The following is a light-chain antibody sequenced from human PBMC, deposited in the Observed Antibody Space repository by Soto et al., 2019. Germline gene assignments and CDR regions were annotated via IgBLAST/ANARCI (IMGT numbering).Light chain of an antibody. CDR2: GAS. CDR1: QSVSSSY. V-gene: IGKV3-20*01. Sequence: EIVLPKSPGTLSLSPGERATLSCRASQSVSSSYLAWYQQKPGQAPRLLIYGASSRATGIPDRFSGSGSGTDFTLTISRLEPEDFEVYYCQPHGSSTGTLAQGTKVDIK. CDR3: QPHGSSTGT. J-gene: IGKJ1*01.